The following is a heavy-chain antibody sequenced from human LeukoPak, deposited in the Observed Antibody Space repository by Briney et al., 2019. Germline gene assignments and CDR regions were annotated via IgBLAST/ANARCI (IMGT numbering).Heavy chain of an antibody. D-gene: IGHD3-16*01. CDR1: GGSFSGYY. J-gene: IGHJ4*02. CDR2: INHSGST. CDR3: ARVDYGPSDY. Sequence: SETLSLTCAVYGGSFSGYYWSWIRQPPGKGLEWIGEINHSGSTNYNPSLKSRVTISVDTSKNQFSLKLSSVTAADTAVYYCARVDYGPSDYWGRGTLVTVSS. V-gene: IGHV4-34*01.